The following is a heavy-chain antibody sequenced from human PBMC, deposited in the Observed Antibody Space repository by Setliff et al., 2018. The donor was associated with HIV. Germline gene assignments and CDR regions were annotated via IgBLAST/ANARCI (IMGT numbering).Heavy chain of an antibody. V-gene: IGHV4-34*01. D-gene: IGHD2-15*01. J-gene: IGHJ6*03. CDR1: GGSFSDNY. Sequence: LSLTCAVYGGSFSDNYWSWIRQSPGKGLEWIGEINHSGRTKYSPSLRSRVSISVDTSKTQFSLKLSSVTAADTAMYYCARVSITYWYSIPTFYYYYMDAWGKGTKVTVSS. CDR3: ARVSITYWYSIPTFYYYYMDA. CDR2: INHSGRT.